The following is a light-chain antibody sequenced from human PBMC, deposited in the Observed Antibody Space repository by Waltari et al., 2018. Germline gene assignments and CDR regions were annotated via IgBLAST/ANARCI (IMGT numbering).Light chain of an antibody. J-gene: IGKJ1*01. Sequence: DIQVTQSPSSLSASVGDRVTITCRASQSISIYLNWYQQKPGKAPKLLISAASSLQSGVPSRFSGSGYGTDFTLTISSLQPEDFASYYCQQRYSTPPWTFGQGTKVEI. V-gene: IGKV1-39*01. CDR3: QQRYSTPPWT. CDR2: AAS. CDR1: QSISIY.